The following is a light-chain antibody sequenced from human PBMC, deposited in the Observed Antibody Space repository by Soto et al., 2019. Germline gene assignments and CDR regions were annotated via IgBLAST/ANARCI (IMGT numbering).Light chain of an antibody. CDR3: ISYSSSSTYV. Sequence: QSALPQPASVSGSPGQSITISCTGTSSDVGGYDYVSWYQQPPGKAPKFIIYDVSDRPSGVSSRFSGSKSGNTASLTISGLQDEDEADYYCISYSSSSTYVFGTGTKATVL. CDR1: SSDVGGYDY. J-gene: IGLJ1*01. V-gene: IGLV2-14*01. CDR2: DVS.